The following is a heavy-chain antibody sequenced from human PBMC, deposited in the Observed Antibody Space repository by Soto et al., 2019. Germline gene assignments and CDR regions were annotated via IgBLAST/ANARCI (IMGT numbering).Heavy chain of an antibody. CDR3: ARSSTRTNYADCVDP. CDR1: GFIVSSSC. Sequence: EVQMVESGGGLVQPGGSLRLSCAASGFIVSSSCMSWVRQAPGKGLEWVAVIYSAGSTYYADSVKGRFTIYRDSSKNTLYLQMDSLRVEDTAVYYCARSSTRTNYADCVDPWGQGTLVTVSS. CDR2: IYSAGST. V-gene: IGHV3-66*01. J-gene: IGHJ5*02. D-gene: IGHD4-4*01.